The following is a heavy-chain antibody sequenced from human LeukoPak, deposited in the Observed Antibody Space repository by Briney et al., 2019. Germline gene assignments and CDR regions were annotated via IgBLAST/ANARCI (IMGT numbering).Heavy chain of an antibody. D-gene: IGHD3-10*01. V-gene: IGHV1-46*01. J-gene: IGHJ3*02. Sequence: ASVKVSCKASGYTFTSYYMHWVRQAPGQGLEWMGIINPSGGSTSYAQKFQGRVTMTRDTSTSTVYMELSSLRSEDTAVYYCAREGRGVIILRDAFDIWGQGTMVTVSS. CDR3: AREGRGVIILRDAFDI. CDR1: GYTFTSYY. CDR2: INPSGGST.